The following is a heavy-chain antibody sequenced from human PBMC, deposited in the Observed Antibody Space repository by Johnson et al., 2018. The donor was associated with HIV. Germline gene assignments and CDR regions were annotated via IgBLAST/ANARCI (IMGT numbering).Heavy chain of an antibody. CDR3: ANGPIKYSRSSRGGAFEI. CDR1: GFTFSSYG. D-gene: IGHD6-6*01. Sequence: QVQLVESGGGVVQPGGSLRLSCAASGFTFSSYGMHWVRQAPGKGLEWVAFIRYDGSNKYYADSVKGRFTISRDNRKNTLYMQMNSLRAEDTAVYYGANGPIKYSRSSRGGAFEIWGQGTTVIVSS. V-gene: IGHV3-30*02. J-gene: IGHJ3*02. CDR2: IRYDGSNK.